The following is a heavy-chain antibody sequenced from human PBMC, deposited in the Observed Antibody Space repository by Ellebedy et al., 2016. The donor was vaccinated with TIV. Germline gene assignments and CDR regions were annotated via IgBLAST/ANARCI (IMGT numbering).Heavy chain of an antibody. CDR2: INPSADST. D-gene: IGHD3-10*02. Sequence: AASVKVSCKASGYTFTSYYVHWVRQAPGQGLEWMGIINPSADSTTYAQKFQGRVTMTRDTSTSTVYMKLSSLRSEDTAVYYCARDFEFMIYVNGGEYYHYALDVWGQGTTVTVAS. CDR3: ARDFEFMIYVNGGEYYHYALDV. CDR1: GYTFTSYY. J-gene: IGHJ6*02. V-gene: IGHV1-46*01.